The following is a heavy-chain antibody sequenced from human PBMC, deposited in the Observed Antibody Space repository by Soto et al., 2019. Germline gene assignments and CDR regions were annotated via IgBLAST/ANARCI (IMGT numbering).Heavy chain of an antibody. Sequence: SETLSLTCTVSGGSISSYYWSWIRQPPGKGLEWIGYIYYSGSTNYNPSLKSRVTISVDTSKNQFSLKLSSVTAADTAVYYCARDRIAHYYGSGSYVGDYYYGMDVWGQGTTVTVSS. V-gene: IGHV4-59*01. CDR1: GGSISSYY. J-gene: IGHJ6*02. CDR2: IYYSGST. D-gene: IGHD3-10*01. CDR3: ARDRIAHYYGSGSYVGDYYYGMDV.